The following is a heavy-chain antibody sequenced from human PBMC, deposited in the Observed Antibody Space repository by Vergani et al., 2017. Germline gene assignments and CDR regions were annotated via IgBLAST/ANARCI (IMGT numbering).Heavy chain of an antibody. Sequence: QVQLVESGGGLVKPGGSLRLSCAASGFTFSDYYMSWIRQAPGKGLEWVSYISSSSSYTNYADSVKGRVTIAGDNAKKSLYLQMNSLRAEDTAVYYCARVGPVVLAEGEDYWGQGTLVTVSS. D-gene: IGHD2-2*01. CDR2: ISSSSSYT. V-gene: IGHV3-11*05. J-gene: IGHJ4*02. CDR1: GFTFSDYY. CDR3: ARVGPVVLAEGEDY.